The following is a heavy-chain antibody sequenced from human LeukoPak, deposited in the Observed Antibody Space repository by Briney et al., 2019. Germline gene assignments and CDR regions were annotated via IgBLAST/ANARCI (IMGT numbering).Heavy chain of an antibody. D-gene: IGHD1-26*01. V-gene: IGHV3-7*01. J-gene: IGHJ4*02. Sequence: AGGSLRLSCAASGFTFNNYWMSWVRQAPGKGLECVANMQQDGSERYYVDSVKGRFTISRDNAKNSLYLQMNSLRAEDTAVYYCARDKVVGATYFDYWGRGTLVTVSS. CDR1: GFTFNNYW. CDR3: ARDKVVGATYFDY. CDR2: MQQDGSER.